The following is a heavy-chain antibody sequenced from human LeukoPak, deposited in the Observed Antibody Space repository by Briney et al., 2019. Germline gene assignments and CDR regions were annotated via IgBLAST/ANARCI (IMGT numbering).Heavy chain of an antibody. J-gene: IGHJ4*02. V-gene: IGHV3-30*03. Sequence: GGSLRLSCAASGFTVSSNYMSWVRQAPGKGLEWVAVIQNDASTRNYVDSVKGRFTISRDNSENTVFLQMDSLRVEDTAVYYCARELSQIVWGGLDYGGQGTLVSVSS. D-gene: IGHD2-21*01. CDR1: GFTVSSNY. CDR2: IQNDASTR. CDR3: ARELSQIVWGGLDY.